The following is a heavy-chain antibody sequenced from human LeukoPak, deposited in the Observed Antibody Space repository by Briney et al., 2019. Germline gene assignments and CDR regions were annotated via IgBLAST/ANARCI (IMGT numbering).Heavy chain of an antibody. CDR3: AKGTGLSYYYYYYMDV. CDR1: GFTFSSYA. J-gene: IGHJ6*03. CDR2: ISGSGGST. V-gene: IGHV3-23*01. Sequence: GGSLRLSCAASGFTFSSYAMSWARQAPGKGLEWVSAISGSGGSTYYADSVKGRFTISRDNSKNTLYLQMNSLRAEDTAVYYCAKGTGLSYYYYYYMDVWGKGTTVTVSS. D-gene: IGHD2/OR15-2a*01.